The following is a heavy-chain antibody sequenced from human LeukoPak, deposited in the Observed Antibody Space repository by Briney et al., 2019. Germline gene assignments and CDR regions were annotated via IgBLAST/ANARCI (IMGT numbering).Heavy chain of an antibody. V-gene: IGHV3-7*01. CDR1: GFIFSSYW. CDR2: IKQIGSEK. CDR3: ARRRWGVTKNSDAFDI. Sequence: GGSLRLSCAASGFIFSSYWMSWVRRAQGRGWGGVPNIKQIGSEKHYADSVKGRFTISRDNAKNSLDLQMNSLKAEDTAVYYCARRRWGVTKNSDAFDIWGQGTMVTVSS. J-gene: IGHJ3*02. D-gene: IGHD4-17*01.